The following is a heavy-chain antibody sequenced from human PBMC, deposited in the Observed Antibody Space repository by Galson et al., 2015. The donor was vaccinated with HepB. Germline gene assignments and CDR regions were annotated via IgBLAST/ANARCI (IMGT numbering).Heavy chain of an antibody. Sequence: SVKVSCKASGYTFTEYAMNWVRQAPGQGLEWMGWINTETANPTYAQGFTGRFVFSLDTSVNTAYLQISSLKAEDTAVYYCARRDGNNRFDPWGQGTLVTVSS. CDR3: ARRDGNNRFDP. CDR2: INTETANP. D-gene: IGHD5-24*01. CDR1: GYTFTEYA. V-gene: IGHV7-4-1*02. J-gene: IGHJ5*02.